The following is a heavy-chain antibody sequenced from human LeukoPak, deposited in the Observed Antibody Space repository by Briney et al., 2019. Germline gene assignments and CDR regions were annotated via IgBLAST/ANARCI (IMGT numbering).Heavy chain of an antibody. D-gene: IGHD2-8*01. CDR3: ARGDCTNDVCFDY. CDR1: VCTFISYA. V-gene: IGHV1-69*06. CDR2: TIPIFDTA. J-gene: IGHJ4*02. Sequence: GSSVPVSFTSSVCTFISYAIRWVGPARGQGGEWMGGTIPIFDTANYAQKFKGRVTITADKYTSTAYMELSSLRSEDTAVYYCARGDCTNDVCFDYWGQGTLVTVSS.